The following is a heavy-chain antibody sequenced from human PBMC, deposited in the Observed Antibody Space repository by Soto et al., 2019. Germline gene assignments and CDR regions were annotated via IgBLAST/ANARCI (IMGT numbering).Heavy chain of an antibody. CDR3: AKEPDYDILTGPSDY. V-gene: IGHV3-74*01. CDR1: GVTFSSYW. CDR2: INSDGSSS. D-gene: IGHD3-9*01. Sequence: GGSLRLSCAASGVTFSSYWMHWVRQAPEKGLVWVSHINSDGSSSTYADSVKGRFTISRDNAKNTLYLQMNSLRAEDTAVYYCAKEPDYDILTGPSDYWGQGTLVTVSS. J-gene: IGHJ4*02.